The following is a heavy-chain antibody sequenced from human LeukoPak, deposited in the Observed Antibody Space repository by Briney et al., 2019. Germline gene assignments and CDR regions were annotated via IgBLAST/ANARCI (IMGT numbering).Heavy chain of an antibody. CDR2: IYSGGST. Sequence: PGGSLRLSCAASGFTVSSNYMSWVRQAPGKGLEWVSVIYSGGSTYYADSVKGRFTISRDNSKNTLYHQMNSLRAEDTAVYYCAREKTIASGFDYWGQGTLVTVSS. V-gene: IGHV3-53*01. D-gene: IGHD6-25*01. CDR1: GFTVSSNY. CDR3: AREKTIASGFDY. J-gene: IGHJ4*02.